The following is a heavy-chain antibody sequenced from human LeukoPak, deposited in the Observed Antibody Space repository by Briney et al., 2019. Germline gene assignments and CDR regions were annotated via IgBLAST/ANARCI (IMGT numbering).Heavy chain of an antibody. CDR1: GFTFSRYW. D-gene: IGHD4-11*01. CDR3: ARDGLGSSYYY. J-gene: IGHJ4*02. V-gene: IGHV3-74*01. Sequence: QPGGSLRLSCAASGFTFSRYWMHWVRQAPGKGLVWVSRINSDGSSTNYADSVKGRFTISRDNAKNTLYLQMNSLRADDTAVYYCARDGLGSSYYYWGQGTLVTVSS. CDR2: INSDGSST.